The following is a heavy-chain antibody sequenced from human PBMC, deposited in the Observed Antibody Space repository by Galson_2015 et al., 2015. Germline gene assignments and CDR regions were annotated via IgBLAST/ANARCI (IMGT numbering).Heavy chain of an antibody. CDR1: GASISSSY. CDR2: IYHSGTT. V-gene: IGHV4-59*01. J-gene: IGHJ4*02. Sequence: ETLSLTCTVSGASISSSYWSWVRQPPGKRLEWIGYIYHSGTTNYNPSLKSRVTISVDTSKNQFSLKLSSVTDADTAVYYCARRRDYFDYWGQGTLVTVSS. CDR3: ARRRDYFDY.